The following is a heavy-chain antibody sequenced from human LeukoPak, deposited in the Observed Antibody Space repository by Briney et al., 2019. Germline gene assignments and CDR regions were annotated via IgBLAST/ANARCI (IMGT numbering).Heavy chain of an antibody. CDR3: ARGASREGSRYYRLDS. Sequence: ASVKVSCKASGYTFSTYGITWVRQAPGQGLEFMGWINAYNGHTKYIENFQGRVTMTADTSTSTAYMELRSLTSDDTALYFCARGASREGSRYYRLDSWGQGTLVTVSS. D-gene: IGHD3-9*01. CDR2: INAYNGHT. CDR1: GYTFSTYG. J-gene: IGHJ4*02. V-gene: IGHV1-18*01.